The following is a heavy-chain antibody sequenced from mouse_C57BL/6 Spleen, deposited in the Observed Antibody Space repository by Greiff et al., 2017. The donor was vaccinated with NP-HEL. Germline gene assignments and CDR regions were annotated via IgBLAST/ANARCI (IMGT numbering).Heavy chain of an antibody. CDR1: GFTFSDYG. D-gene: IGHD2-3*01. CDR2: ISSGSSTI. J-gene: IGHJ4*01. V-gene: IGHV5-17*01. CDR3: ARLYDGYYVDAMDY. Sequence: EVQGVESGGGLVKPGGSLKLSCAASGFTFSDYGMHWVRQAPEKGLEWVAYISSGSSTIYYADTVKGRFTISSDNAKNTLFLQMTSLRSEDTAMYYCARLYDGYYVDAMDYWGQGTSVTVSS.